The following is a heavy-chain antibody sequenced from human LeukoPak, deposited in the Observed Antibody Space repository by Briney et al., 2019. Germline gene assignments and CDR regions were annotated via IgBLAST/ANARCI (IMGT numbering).Heavy chain of an antibody. CDR1: GGSITTTNW. Sequence: SGTLSLTCAVSGGSITTTNWWTWVRQPPGRGLEWIGEIHHSGTTHYNPSLKTRVTISVDNSKNQFSLKLTSMTAADTAVYFCARVFGGANWGQGTLVTVSS. D-gene: IGHD3-10*02. V-gene: IGHV4-4*02. J-gene: IGHJ4*02. CDR2: IHHSGTT. CDR3: ARVFGGAN.